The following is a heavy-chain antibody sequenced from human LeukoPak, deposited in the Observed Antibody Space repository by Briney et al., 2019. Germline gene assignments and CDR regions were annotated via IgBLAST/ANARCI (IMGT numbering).Heavy chain of an antibody. D-gene: IGHD2-2*01. CDR2: IIPIFGTA. J-gene: IGHJ6*02. CDR1: GGTFSSYA. CDR3: ASGGVVVPAAMRDLYYYGMDV. Sequence: GASVKVSRKASGGTFSSYAISWVRQAPGQGLEWMGGIIPIFGTANYAQKFQGRVTITADESTSTAYMELSSLRSEDTAVYYCASGGVVVPAAMRDLYYYGMDVWGQGTTVTVSS. V-gene: IGHV1-69*13.